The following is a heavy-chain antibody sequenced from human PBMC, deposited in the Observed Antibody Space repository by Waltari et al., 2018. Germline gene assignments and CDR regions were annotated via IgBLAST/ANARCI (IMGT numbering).Heavy chain of an antibody. V-gene: IGHV1-3*01. J-gene: IGHJ3*02. CDR3: ARVEGAAGLDI. CDR2: INAGNGNT. Sequence: QVQLVQSGAEVKKPGASVKVSCKASGYTFTSYAMHWVRQAPGQRLEWMGWINAGNGNTKYSQKFQGRVNSTRDTSASTAYMELSSLRSEDTAVYYCARVEGAAGLDIWGQGTMVTVSS. D-gene: IGHD3-16*01. CDR1: GYTFTSYA.